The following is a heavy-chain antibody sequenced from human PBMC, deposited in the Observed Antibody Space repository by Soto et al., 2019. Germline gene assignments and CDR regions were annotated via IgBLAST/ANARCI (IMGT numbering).Heavy chain of an antibody. D-gene: IGHD6-19*01. V-gene: IGHV4-4*02. Sequence: QVQLQESGPGLVKPSGTLSLTCAVSGGSISSSNWWSWVRQPPGKGLEWIGEIYPSGSTNYNPSLKSRVTRSVDKSKNQFSLKLSSVTAADTAVYYCAREGEQWLVEAYAFDIWGQGTMVTVSS. CDR2: IYPSGST. J-gene: IGHJ3*02. CDR1: GGSISSSNW. CDR3: AREGEQWLVEAYAFDI.